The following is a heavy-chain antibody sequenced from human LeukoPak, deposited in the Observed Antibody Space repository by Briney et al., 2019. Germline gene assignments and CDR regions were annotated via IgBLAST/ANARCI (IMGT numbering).Heavy chain of an antibody. V-gene: IGHV4-61*02. CDR1: GGSISSGSYY. CDR2: IYTSGST. Sequence: SQTLSLTCTVSGGSISSGSYYWSWIRQPAGKGLEWIGRIYTSGSTNYNPSLKSRVTISVDTSKNQFSLKLSSVTAADTAVYYCARQSITTPGLLDSWGQGTLVTVSS. CDR3: ARQSITTPGLLDS. D-gene: IGHD6-13*01. J-gene: IGHJ4*02.